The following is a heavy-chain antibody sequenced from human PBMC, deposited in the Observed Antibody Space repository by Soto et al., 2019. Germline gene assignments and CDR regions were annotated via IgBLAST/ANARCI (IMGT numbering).Heavy chain of an antibody. Sequence: PSETLSLTCTVSGGSISSYYWSWIRQPPGKGLEWIGYIYYSGSTNYNPSLKSRVTISVDTSKNQFSLKLSSVTAADTAVYYCARVYCGGDCYPDYWGQGTLVTVS. CDR3: ARVYCGGDCYPDY. CDR1: GGSISSYY. V-gene: IGHV4-59*01. J-gene: IGHJ4*02. D-gene: IGHD2-21*02. CDR2: IYYSGST.